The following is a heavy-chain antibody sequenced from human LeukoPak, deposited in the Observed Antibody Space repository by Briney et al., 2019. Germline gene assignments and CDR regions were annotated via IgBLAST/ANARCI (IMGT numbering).Heavy chain of an antibody. Sequence: ASVKVSCKVSGYTLTELSMHWVRRAPGKGLEWMGGFDPEDGETIYAQKFQGRVTMTEDTSTDTAYMELSSLRSEDTAVYYCATRYGVAAADFDYWGQGTLVTVSS. CDR3: ATRYGVAAADFDY. CDR2: FDPEDGET. D-gene: IGHD6-13*01. V-gene: IGHV1-24*01. J-gene: IGHJ4*02. CDR1: GYTLTELS.